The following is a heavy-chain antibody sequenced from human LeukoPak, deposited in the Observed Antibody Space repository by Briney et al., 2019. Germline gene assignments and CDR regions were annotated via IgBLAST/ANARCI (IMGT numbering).Heavy chain of an antibody. D-gene: IGHD6-13*01. J-gene: IGHJ3*02. CDR2: ISSSSSTI. Sequence: GGSLRLSCAASGFTFSSYSMNWVRQAPGKGLEWVSYISSSSSTIYYADSVKGRFTISRDNAKNSLYLQMNSLRAEDTAVYYCAKDIRAFTAAAGRDAFDIWGQGTMVTVSS. CDR1: GFTFSSYS. CDR3: AKDIRAFTAAAGRDAFDI. V-gene: IGHV3-48*01.